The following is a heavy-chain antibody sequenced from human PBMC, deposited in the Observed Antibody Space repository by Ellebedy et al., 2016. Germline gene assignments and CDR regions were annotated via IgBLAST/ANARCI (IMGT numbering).Heavy chain of an antibody. CDR3: TTRRYGASEI. D-gene: IGHD4-17*01. Sequence: GGSLRLSXAASGSAVGGNYMTWVRQAPGKGLEWVSLIYSHSKTYYADSVKGRFTISGDTSKNTLFLQMNSLRVEDTAVYYCTTRRYGASEIWGRGTMVTVSS. J-gene: IGHJ3*02. V-gene: IGHV3-53*01. CDR1: GSAVGGNY. CDR2: IYSHSKT.